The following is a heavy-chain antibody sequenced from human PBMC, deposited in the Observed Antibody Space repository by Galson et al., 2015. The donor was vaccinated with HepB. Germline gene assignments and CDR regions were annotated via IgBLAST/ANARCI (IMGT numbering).Heavy chain of an antibody. CDR1: GFTFSSFR. V-gene: IGHV3-30*18. J-gene: IGHJ4*02. Sequence: SLRLSCAASGFTFSSFRMNWVRQAPGRGLQWVAVISSDGGTQYYADSVKGRFTISRDTSKNMLHLQMNSLRPEDTAVYYCVKESGIPQYGAYFDYWGQGALVTVSS. CDR3: VKESGIPQYGAYFDY. D-gene: IGHD4/OR15-4a*01. CDR2: ISSDGGTQ.